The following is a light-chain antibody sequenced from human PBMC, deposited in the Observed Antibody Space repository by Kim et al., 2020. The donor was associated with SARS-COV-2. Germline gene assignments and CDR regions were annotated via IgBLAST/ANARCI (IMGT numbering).Light chain of an antibody. Sequence: SASAGDRATINCRASQTMTNYLNWYQQKPGKAPRLLIYSVSKVQTGVPSRFSGGGSETEFTLTISGLQPEDFTTYFCQQSYSYPYSFGQGTKLEIK. CDR3: QQSYSYPYS. V-gene: IGKV1-39*01. CDR2: SVS. CDR1: QTMTNY. J-gene: IGKJ2*03.